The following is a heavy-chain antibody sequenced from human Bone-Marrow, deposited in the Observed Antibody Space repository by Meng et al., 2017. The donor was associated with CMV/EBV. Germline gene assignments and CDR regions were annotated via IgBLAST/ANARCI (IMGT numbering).Heavy chain of an antibody. V-gene: IGHV3-48*04. Sequence: GGSLRLSCAASGFTFSSYSMNWVRQAPGKGLEWVSYISSSSSTIYYADSVKGRFTISRDNAKNSLYLQMNSLRAEDTAVYYCARDFYDILKILGNYYYYGMGVWGQGTTVTVSS. J-gene: IGHJ6*02. CDR3: ARDFYDILKILGNYYYYGMGV. CDR1: GFTFSSYS. CDR2: ISSSSSTI. D-gene: IGHD3-9*01.